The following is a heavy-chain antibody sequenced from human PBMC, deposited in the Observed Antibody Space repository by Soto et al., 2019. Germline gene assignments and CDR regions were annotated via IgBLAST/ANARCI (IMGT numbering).Heavy chain of an antibody. V-gene: IGHV1-69*01. CDR2: IIPIFGTA. D-gene: IGHD1-26*01. J-gene: IGHJ6*02. CDR1: GGTFSSYA. CDR3: ARPPYSGSYFDDYYYYGMDV. Sequence: QVQLVQSGAEVKKPGSSVKVSCKASGGTFSSYAISWVRQAPGQGLEWMGGIIPIFGTANYAQKFQGRVTITADESMSTAYMELSSLRSEDTAVYYCARPPYSGSYFDDYYYYGMDVWGQGTTVTVSS.